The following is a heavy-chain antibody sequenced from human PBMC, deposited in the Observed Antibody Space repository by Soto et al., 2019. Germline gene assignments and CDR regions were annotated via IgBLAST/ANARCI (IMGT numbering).Heavy chain of an antibody. CDR1: GGSISSYY. V-gene: IGHV4-59*01. D-gene: IGHD3-16*01. Sequence: QVQLQESGPGLVKPSETLSLTCTVSGGSISSYYWSWIRQPPGKGLEWIGYIYYSGSTNYNPSPKSRVTISVGTSKNQFSLKLSSVTAADTAVYYCARAPWGNYGYPSCFDYWGQGTLVTVSS. CDR2: IYYSGST. CDR3: ARAPWGNYGYPSCFDY. J-gene: IGHJ4*02.